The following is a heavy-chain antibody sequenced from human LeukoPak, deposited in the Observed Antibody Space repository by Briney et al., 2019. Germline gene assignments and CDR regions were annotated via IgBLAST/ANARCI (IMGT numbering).Heavy chain of an antibody. Sequence: GGSLRLSCAASGFSFSGSSVHWVRQSSGRGLEWVGLIDKKDNLYATAYAESVRGRFTISRDDSKDTAFLHMDSLKTEDTALYYCTRDRGTYNWFDPWGQGTLVTVSS. CDR1: GFSFSGSS. D-gene: IGHD2-15*01. J-gene: IGHJ5*02. CDR3: TRDRGTYNWFDP. V-gene: IGHV3-73*01. CDR2: IDKKDNLYAT.